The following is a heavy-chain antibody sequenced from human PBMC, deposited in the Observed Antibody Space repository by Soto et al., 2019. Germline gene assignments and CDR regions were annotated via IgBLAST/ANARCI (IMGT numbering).Heavy chain of an antibody. D-gene: IGHD4-17*01. V-gene: IGHV4-61*08. CDR1: GVSISSGGYS. CDR2: IYYSGST. J-gene: IGHJ4*02. Sequence: SETLSLTCAVSGVSISSGGYSWSWIRQPPGKGLEWIGYIYYSGSTNYNPSLKSRVTISVDTSKNQFSLKLSSVTAADTAVYYCANGDYYFDYWGQGTLVTVSS. CDR3: ANGDYYFDY.